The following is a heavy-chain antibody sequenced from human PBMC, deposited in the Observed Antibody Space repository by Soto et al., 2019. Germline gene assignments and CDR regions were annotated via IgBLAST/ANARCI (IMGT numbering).Heavy chain of an antibody. CDR2: IIPIFGTA. Sequence: SVKVSCKASGGTFSSYAISWVRQAPGQGLEWMGGIIPIFGTANYAQKFQGRVTITADKSTSTAYMELSSLRSEDTAVYYCARNYYDSSGYYYDDAFDVWGQGTMVTVSS. J-gene: IGHJ3*01. V-gene: IGHV1-69*06. CDR1: GGTFSSYA. CDR3: ARNYYDSSGYYYDDAFDV. D-gene: IGHD3-22*01.